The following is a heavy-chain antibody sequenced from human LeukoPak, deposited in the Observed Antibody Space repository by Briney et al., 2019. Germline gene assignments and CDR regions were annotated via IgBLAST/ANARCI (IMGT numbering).Heavy chain of an antibody. J-gene: IGHJ6*03. D-gene: IGHD2-15*01. CDR1: GYSFTSHY. CDR2: INPNSGGT. CDR3: ARAYCSGGSCFWSYMDV. V-gene: IGHV1-2*02. Sequence: GASVKVSCKASGYSFTSHYMHWVRQAPGQGLEWMGWINPNSGGTNYAQKFQGRVTMTRDTSISTAYMELSRLRSDDTAVYYCARAYCSGGSCFWSYMDVWGKGTTVTVSS.